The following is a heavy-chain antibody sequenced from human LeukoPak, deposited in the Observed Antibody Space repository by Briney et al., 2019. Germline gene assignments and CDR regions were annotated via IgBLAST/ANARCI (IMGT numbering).Heavy chain of an antibody. D-gene: IGHD2-15*01. CDR3: ARHGRYCSGGSCYSPEEYYFDY. CDR2: IYPGDSDT. CDR1: GYSFTSYW. J-gene: IGHJ4*02. Sequence: GESLQISCQGSGYSFTSYWIGWVRQMPGKGLEWMGIIYPGDSDTRYSPSFQGQVTISADKSISTAYLQWSSLEASDTAMYYCARHGRYCSGGSCYSPEEYYFDYWGQGTLVTVSS. V-gene: IGHV5-51*01.